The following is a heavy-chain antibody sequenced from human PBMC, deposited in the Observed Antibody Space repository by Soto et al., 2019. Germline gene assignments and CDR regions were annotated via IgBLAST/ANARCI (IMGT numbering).Heavy chain of an antibody. D-gene: IGHD6-13*01. V-gene: IGHV4-59*08. Sequence: PSETLSLTCTVSGGSIGSYYWSWIRQPPGKRLEWIGYIYYSGNTNYNPSLKSRVTISVDTSKNQFSLKLSSVTAADTAMYYCARLGRSSWYDFDSWGQGTLVTVSS. CDR1: GGSIGSYY. CDR3: ARLGRSSWYDFDS. J-gene: IGHJ4*02. CDR2: IYYSGNT.